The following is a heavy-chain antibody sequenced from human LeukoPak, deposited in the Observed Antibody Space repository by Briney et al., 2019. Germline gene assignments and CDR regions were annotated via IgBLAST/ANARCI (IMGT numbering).Heavy chain of an antibody. CDR3: AVIPPIAVAGPRNAFDI. CDR2: INWNGGST. V-gene: IGHV3-20*04. D-gene: IGHD6-19*01. J-gene: IGHJ3*02. CDR1: GFTFDDYG. Sequence: PGGSLRLSCAASGFTFDDYGMSWVRQAPGKGLEWVSGINWNGGSTGYADSVKGRFTTSRDNAKNSLYLQMNSLRAEDTALYYCAVIPPIAVAGPRNAFDIWGQGTMVTVSS.